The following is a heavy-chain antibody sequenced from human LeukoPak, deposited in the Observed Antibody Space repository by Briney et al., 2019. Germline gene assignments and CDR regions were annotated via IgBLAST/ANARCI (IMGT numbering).Heavy chain of an antibody. Sequence: ASVKVSCKVSGYTLTELSMHWVRQAPGKGLEWMGGFDPEDGETIYAQKFQGRVTMTTDTSTSTAYMELRSLISDDTAVYYCARIGVVPAALDAFDIWGQGTMVTVSS. V-gene: IGHV1-24*01. CDR2: FDPEDGET. CDR3: ARIGVVPAALDAFDI. D-gene: IGHD2-2*01. J-gene: IGHJ3*02. CDR1: GYTLTELS.